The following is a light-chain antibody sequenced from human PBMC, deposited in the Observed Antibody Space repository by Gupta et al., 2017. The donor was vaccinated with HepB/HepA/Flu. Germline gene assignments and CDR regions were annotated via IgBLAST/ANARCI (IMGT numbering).Light chain of an antibody. CDR2: DVN. V-gene: IGLV2-11*01. J-gene: IGLJ3*02. Sequence: QSALAPPRSVAGSPGQSVALPCPGTSSDVGSHNYVSWYQQYPGKAPKLTLSDVNKRPSGVPDRFSGSKSGNTASLTISGLQAEDDADYYCCSYAGNSWVFGGGTRLTVL. CDR1: SSDVGSHNY. CDR3: CSYAGNSWV.